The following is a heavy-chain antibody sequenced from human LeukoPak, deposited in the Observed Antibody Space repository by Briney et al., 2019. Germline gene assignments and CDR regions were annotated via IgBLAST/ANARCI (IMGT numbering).Heavy chain of an antibody. Sequence: GGSLRLSCAASGFTFSSYAMSWVRQAPGKGLEWVSVISGSGSTIYYADSAKGRFTISRDNAKNSLYLQMNSLRAEDTAVYYCARDLSGYNSYYFDYWGQGTLVTVSS. D-gene: IGHD5-12*01. J-gene: IGHJ4*02. CDR2: ISGSGSTI. CDR1: GFTFSSYA. V-gene: IGHV3-48*03. CDR3: ARDLSGYNSYYFDY.